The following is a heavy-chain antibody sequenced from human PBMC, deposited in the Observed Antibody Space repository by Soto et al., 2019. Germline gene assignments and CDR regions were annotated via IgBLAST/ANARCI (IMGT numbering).Heavy chain of an antibody. J-gene: IGHJ4*02. CDR1: GGTISGYF. D-gene: IGHD3-10*01. Sequence: SETLSLTCTVSGGTISGYFWTWIRQPPGKGLEWIGYISHTGITNYNSSLKSRVTMSVDTSKNQFSLRVSSLTAADTAVYYCARKEYYFDYWGQGILVTVSS. CDR2: ISHTGIT. V-gene: IGHV4-59*01. CDR3: ARKEYYFDY.